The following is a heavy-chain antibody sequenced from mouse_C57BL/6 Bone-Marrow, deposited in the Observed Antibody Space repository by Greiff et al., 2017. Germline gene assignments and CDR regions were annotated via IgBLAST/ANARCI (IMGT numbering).Heavy chain of an antibody. V-gene: IGHV1-74*01. Sequence: QVQLQQPGAELVKPGASVKVSCKASGYTFTSYWMHWVKQRPGQGLEWIGRIHPSDSDTNYNQKFKGKATLTVDKSSSTAYMPLSSLTSMDSAVYDGATYYYGSSSRAMDYWGQGTSVTVSS. J-gene: IGHJ4*01. CDR2: IHPSDSDT. D-gene: IGHD1-1*01. CDR3: ATYYYGSSSRAMDY. CDR1: GYTFTSYW.